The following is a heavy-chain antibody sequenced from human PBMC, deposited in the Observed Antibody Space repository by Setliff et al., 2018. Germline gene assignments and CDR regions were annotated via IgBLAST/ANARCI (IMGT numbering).Heavy chain of an antibody. V-gene: IGHV1-69*05. J-gene: IGHJ6*03. Sequence: SVKVSSKASGGTFSSYAISWVRQAPGQGLEWMGGIIPIFDTANYAQKFQDRVTITTDKSTSTAYMELRSLRSEDTAVYYCAREGVDARASTDYRYYMDVWGKGTTVTVSS. D-gene: IGHD2-8*01. CDR1: GGTFSSYA. CDR3: AREGVDARASTDYRYYMDV. CDR2: IIPIFDTA.